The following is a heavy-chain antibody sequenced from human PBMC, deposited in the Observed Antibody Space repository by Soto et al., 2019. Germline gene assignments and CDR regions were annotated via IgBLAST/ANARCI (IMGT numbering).Heavy chain of an antibody. D-gene: IGHD3-3*01. J-gene: IGHJ2*01. CDR1: GFTFSNYW. V-gene: IGHV3-7*04. CDR2: IKGDGSGE. Sequence: EVQLVESGGDLVQPGGSLIVSCVASGFTFSNYWMSWVRQAPGSGLEWVANIKGDGSGEYYVDSVKGRFTISRDNAKNSLFLQMNSLRAEDTAVYYCVRWDFRSDGKAKYWYFDVWGRGTLVTVSS. CDR3: VRWDFRSDGKAKYWYFDV.